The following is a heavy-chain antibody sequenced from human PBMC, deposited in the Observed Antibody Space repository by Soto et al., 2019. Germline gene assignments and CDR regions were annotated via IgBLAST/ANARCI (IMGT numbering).Heavy chain of an antibody. V-gene: IGHV5-10-1*01. Sequence: GESLKISCQASGYTFTKNWISWVRQMPGEGLEWMGRIDPSDSETKYNPSVEGRVRLSVDEFTSTAYLEWSSLKASDSAMYYCVRLTGRSAYGLDVWGQGTTVTVSS. CDR2: IDPSDSET. D-gene: IGHD7-27*01. CDR1: GYTFTKNW. CDR3: VRLTGRSAYGLDV. J-gene: IGHJ6*02.